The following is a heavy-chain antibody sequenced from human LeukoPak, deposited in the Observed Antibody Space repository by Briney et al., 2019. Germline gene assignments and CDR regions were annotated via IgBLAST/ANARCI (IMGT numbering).Heavy chain of an antibody. Sequence: SETLSLTCTVSGGXISGYYCSWIRQPPGKGLEWIGDIYYIGSTNYNPSLKSRVTISVDTSKNQFSLNLSSVTAAVTAVYYCARDRRFNGMDVWGQGTTVTVSS. D-gene: IGHD3-3*01. J-gene: IGHJ6*02. V-gene: IGHV4-59*01. CDR3: ARDRRFNGMDV. CDR1: GGXISGYY. CDR2: IYYIGST.